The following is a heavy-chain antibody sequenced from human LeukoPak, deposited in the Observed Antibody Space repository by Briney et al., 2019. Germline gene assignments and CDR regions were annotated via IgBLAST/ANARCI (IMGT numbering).Heavy chain of an antibody. D-gene: IGHD6-19*01. Sequence: SETLSLTCTVSGGSISSGDYYWSWIRQPPGKGLEWIGYIYYSGSTYYNPSLKSRVTIPVDTSKNQFSLKLSSVTAADTAVYYCARVSGVSGWPDFDYWGQGTLVTVSS. V-gene: IGHV4-30-4*01. CDR1: GGSISSGDYY. CDR3: ARVSGVSGWPDFDY. CDR2: IYYSGST. J-gene: IGHJ4*02.